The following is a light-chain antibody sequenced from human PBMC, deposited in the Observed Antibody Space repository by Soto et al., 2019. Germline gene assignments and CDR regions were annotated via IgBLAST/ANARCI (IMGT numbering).Light chain of an antibody. J-gene: IGLJ3*02. CDR2: DTN. Sequence: QSALTQPPSVSAAPGQKFTIYCSGRGSNIGTNHVSWFQKLPGTAPKGVIYDTNRRPSGIPGRFSASKSGTSATLAITGLQTDDEADYYCATWDTNLSAVVFGGGTKVTVL. V-gene: IGLV1-51*01. CDR1: GSNIGTNH. CDR3: ATWDTNLSAVV.